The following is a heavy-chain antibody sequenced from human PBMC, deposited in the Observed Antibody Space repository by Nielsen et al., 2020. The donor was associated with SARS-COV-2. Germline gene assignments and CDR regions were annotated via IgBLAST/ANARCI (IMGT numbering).Heavy chain of an antibody. CDR1: GFTFSTYW. Sequence: GGSLRLSCAASGFTFSTYWLSWVRQAPGKGLEWVANIKQDGSERYYVDSVKGRFTISRDNVKNSLYLQMNSLRAEDTAVYYCARVSGSAWYFDYWGQGTLVTVSS. V-gene: IGHV3-7*03. D-gene: IGHD5-12*01. CDR3: ARVSGSAWYFDY. CDR2: IKQDGSER. J-gene: IGHJ4*02.